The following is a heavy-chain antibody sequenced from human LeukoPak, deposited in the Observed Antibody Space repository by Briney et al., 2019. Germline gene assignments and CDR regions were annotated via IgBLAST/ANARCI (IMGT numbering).Heavy chain of an antibody. Sequence: ASVKVSCKASGYTFTSYGISWVRQAPGQGLEWMGWISAYNGNTNYAQKLQGRVTMTRNTSISTAYMELSSLRSEDTAVYYCARGGGIAARSSQFDYWGQGTLVTVSS. V-gene: IGHV1-18*01. CDR1: GYTFTSYG. CDR3: ARGGGIAARSSQFDY. J-gene: IGHJ4*02. CDR2: ISAYNGNT. D-gene: IGHD6-6*01.